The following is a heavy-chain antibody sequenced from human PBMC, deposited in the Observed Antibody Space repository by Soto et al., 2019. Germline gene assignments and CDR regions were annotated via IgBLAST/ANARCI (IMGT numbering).Heavy chain of an antibody. CDR1: GFTFDDYG. CDR2: INWNGGGT. D-gene: IGHD3-22*01. J-gene: IGHJ3*02. V-gene: IGHV3-20*04. CDR3: ARSFGDSSGSDAFDI. Sequence: GGSLRLSCAASGFTFDDYGMSWVRQAPGKGLEWVSGINWNGGGTGYADSVKGRFTISRDNAKNSLYLQMNSLRAEDTALYYCARSFGDSSGSDAFDIWGQGTMVTVSS.